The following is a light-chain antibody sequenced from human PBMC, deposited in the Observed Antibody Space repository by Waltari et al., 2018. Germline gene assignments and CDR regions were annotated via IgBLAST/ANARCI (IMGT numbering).Light chain of an antibody. CDR2: HTS. V-gene: IGKV3-20*01. J-gene: IGKJ1*01. CDR1: QSIVKY. Sequence: EIMLTQSPGTLSLSPGDRATLSCKASQSIVKYLAWYQQKPGQAPRLLIYHTSIRATGIPDRFSGSGSETDFSLTISRLEPEDFAVDYCQHYVRLPATFGQGTNVEIK. CDR3: QHYVRLPAT.